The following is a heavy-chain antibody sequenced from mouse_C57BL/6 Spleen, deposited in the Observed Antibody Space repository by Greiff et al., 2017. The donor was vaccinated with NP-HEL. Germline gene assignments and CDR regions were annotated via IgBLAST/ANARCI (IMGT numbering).Heavy chain of an antibody. J-gene: IGHJ3*01. D-gene: IGHD1-1*01. CDR3: ARDYGSSYGWFAY. CDR1: GYTFTSYW. CDR2: INPSSGYT. Sequence: VQLQQSGAELAKPGASVKLSCKASGYTFTSYWMHWVKQRPGKGMEWIGYINPSSGYTKYTQKFKDKATLTADKSSSTAYMQLISRTYEDSAVYYCARDYGSSYGWFAYWGQGTLVTVSA. V-gene: IGHV1-7*01.